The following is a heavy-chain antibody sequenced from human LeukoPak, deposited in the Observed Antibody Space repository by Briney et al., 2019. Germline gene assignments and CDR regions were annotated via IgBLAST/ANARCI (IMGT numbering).Heavy chain of an antibody. CDR3: AGGPRLLLLRLRFGYFDY. D-gene: IGHD5-12*01. Sequence: NASETLSLTCAVYGGSFSGYYWGWIRQPPGKGLEWIGEINHSGSTNYNPSLKSRVTISVDTSKNQFSLKLSSVTAADTAVYYCAGGPRLLLLRLRFGYFDYWGQGTLVTVSS. CDR1: GGSFSGYY. J-gene: IGHJ4*02. V-gene: IGHV4-34*01. CDR2: INHSGST.